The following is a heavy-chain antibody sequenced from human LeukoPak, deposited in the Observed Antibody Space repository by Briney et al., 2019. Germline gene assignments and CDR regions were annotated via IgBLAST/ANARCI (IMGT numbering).Heavy chain of an antibody. CDR2: INHSGST. CDR1: GGSFSGYY. D-gene: IGHD2-2*01. J-gene: IGHJ4*02. CDR3: ARGRYCSSTSCFKYYFDY. Sequence: SETLSLTCAVSGGSFSGYYWSWIRQPPGKGLEWIGEINHSGSTNYNPSLKSRVTISVDTSKNQFSLKLSSVTAADTAVYYCARGRYCSSTSCFKYYFDYWGQGTLVTVSS. V-gene: IGHV4-34*01.